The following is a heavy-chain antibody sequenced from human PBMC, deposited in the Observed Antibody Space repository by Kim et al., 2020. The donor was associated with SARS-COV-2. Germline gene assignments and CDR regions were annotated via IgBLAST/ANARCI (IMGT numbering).Heavy chain of an antibody. J-gene: IGHJ5*02. CDR2: IWYDGSNK. CDR3: ASDNHDYVWGSYRYRHWFDP. Sequence: GGSLRLSCAASGFTFSSYGMHWVRQAPGKGLEWVAVIWYDGSNKYYADSVKGRFTISRDNSKNTLYLQMNSLRAEDTTVYYCASDNHDYVWGSYRYRHWFDPWGQGTLVTVSS. D-gene: IGHD3-16*02. V-gene: IGHV3-33*01. CDR1: GFTFSSYG.